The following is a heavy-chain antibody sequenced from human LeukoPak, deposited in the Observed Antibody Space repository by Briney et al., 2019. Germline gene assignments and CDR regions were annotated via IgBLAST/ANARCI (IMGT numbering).Heavy chain of an antibody. D-gene: IGHD2-21*01. J-gene: IGHJ4*02. V-gene: IGHV4-39*01. CDR1: GGSISSSNSF. Sequence: PSETLSLTXILSGGSISSSNSFWGWVRQPPGKGLEWIGSIYYSGNTYYNPSLRSRVTISADTSKNQFSLKLSSVTAADTAVYYCAARSPYLWGHGADYWGQGTVVTVSS. CDR3: AARSPYLWGHGADY. CDR2: IYYSGNT.